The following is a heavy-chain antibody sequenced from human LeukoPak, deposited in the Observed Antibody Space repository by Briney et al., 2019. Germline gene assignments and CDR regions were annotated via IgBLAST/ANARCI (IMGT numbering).Heavy chain of an antibody. V-gene: IGHV2-5*08. D-gene: IGHD3-10*01. CDR3: AHKHGSGSYYTNWFDP. CDR2: IYWDDDK. J-gene: IGHJ5*02. CDR1: GGSISSYYW. Sequence: TLSLTCTVSGGSISSYYWSWIRQPPGKALEWLALIYWDDDKRYSPSLKSRLTITKDTSKNQVVLTMTNMDPVDTATYYCAHKHGSGSYYTNWFDPWGQGTLVTVSS.